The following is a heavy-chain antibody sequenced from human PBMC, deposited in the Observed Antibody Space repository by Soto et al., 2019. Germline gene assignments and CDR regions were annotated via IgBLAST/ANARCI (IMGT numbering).Heavy chain of an antibody. CDR3: TREQGRFTWIRGDLDF. V-gene: IGHV3-49*03. CDR2: IRSKAYGGTT. Sequence: EVQLVESGGGLVEPGRSLRLSCATSGFTFGDYSMAWFRQAPGQGLEWVSFIRSKAYGGTTEDAASVKGRFTTSRDDSKSIVYLQMNNLQTEDTAVYYCTREQGRFTWIRGDLDFWGQGTLVTVSS. CDR1: GFTFGDYS. J-gene: IGHJ4*02. D-gene: IGHD3-10*01.